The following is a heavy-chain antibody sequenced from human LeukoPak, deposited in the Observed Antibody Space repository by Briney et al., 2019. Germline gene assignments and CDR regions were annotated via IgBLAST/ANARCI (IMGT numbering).Heavy chain of an antibody. CDR2: IYYSGST. CDR3: ARDTGRRIAARPGYYYGMDV. CDR1: GGSISSGDYY. V-gene: IGHV4-30-4*01. Sequence: SETLSLTCTVSGGSISSGDYYWSWIRQPPGKGLEWIGYIYYSGSTYYNPSLKSRATISVDTSKNQFSLKLSSVTAADTAVYYCARDTGRRIAARPGYYYGMDVWGQGTTVTVSS. J-gene: IGHJ6*02. D-gene: IGHD6-6*01.